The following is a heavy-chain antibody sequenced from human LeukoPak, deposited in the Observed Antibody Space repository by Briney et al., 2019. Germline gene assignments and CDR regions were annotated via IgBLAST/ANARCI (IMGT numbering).Heavy chain of an antibody. Sequence: GGSLRLSCAASGFTVRSNYMSWVRQAPGEGLEWVSVTYSGGSTYYAESVEGRFTISRDNSKNTLYLQMNSLRAEDTAVYYCARDRVEMATISYYYYGMDVWGQGTTVTVSS. V-gene: IGHV3-66*02. CDR1: GFTVRSNY. D-gene: IGHD5-24*01. CDR3: ARDRVEMATISYYYYGMDV. CDR2: TYSGGST. J-gene: IGHJ6*02.